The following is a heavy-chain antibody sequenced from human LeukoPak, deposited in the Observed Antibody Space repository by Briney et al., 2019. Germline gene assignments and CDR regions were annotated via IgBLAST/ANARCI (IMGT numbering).Heavy chain of an antibody. V-gene: IGHV4-4*02. CDR2: IFHSGST. D-gene: IGHD6-19*01. CDR1: GGSISSSW. Sequence: SETLSLTCAVSGGSISSSWWSWVRQPPGKGLEWIEEIFHSGSTNYNPSLKSRVTISVDKSKNHFSLELTSVTAADTAVYYCTCHSGWSGPSEWGQGTLVIVSS. CDR3: TCHSGWSGPSE. J-gene: IGHJ4*02.